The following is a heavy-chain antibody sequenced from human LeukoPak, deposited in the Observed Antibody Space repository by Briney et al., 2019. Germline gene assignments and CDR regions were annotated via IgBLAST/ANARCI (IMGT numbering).Heavy chain of an antibody. CDR2: IYYSGST. J-gene: IGHJ5*02. CDR1: GGSISSSSYY. D-gene: IGHD2-2*01. Sequence: SETLSLTCTVSGGSISSSSYYWGWIRQPPGKGLEWIGSIYYSGSTYYNPSLKSRVTISVDTSKNQFSLKLSSVTAADTAVYYCARHPGYCGSTSCQGWFDPWGQGTLVTVSS. V-gene: IGHV4-39*01. CDR3: ARHPGYCGSTSCQGWFDP.